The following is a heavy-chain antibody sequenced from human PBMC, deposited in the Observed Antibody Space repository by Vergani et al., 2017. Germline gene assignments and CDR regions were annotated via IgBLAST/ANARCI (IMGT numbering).Heavy chain of an antibody. CDR3: ARTVYYYYYYMDV. CDR1: GGSISSGGYY. V-gene: IGHV4-31*03. Sequence: QVQLQESGLGLVKPSQTLSLTCTVSGGSISSGGYYWSWIRQHPGKGLEWIGEIYHSGSTNYNPSLKSRVTISVDKSKNQFSLKLSSVTAADTAVYYCARTVYYYYYYMDVWGKGTTVTVSS. CDR2: IYHSGST. J-gene: IGHJ6*03. D-gene: IGHD4-17*01.